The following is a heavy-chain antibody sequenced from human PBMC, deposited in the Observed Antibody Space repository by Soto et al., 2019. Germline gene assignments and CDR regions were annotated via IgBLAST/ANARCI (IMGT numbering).Heavy chain of an antibody. D-gene: IGHD2-2*02. J-gene: IGHJ6*02. CDR1: GGTFSSYA. Sequence: SVKVSCKASGGTFSSYAISWVRQAPGQGLEWMGGIIPIFGTANYAQKFQGRVTITADKSTSTAYMELSSPRSEDTAVYYCARGRRYCSSTSCYRKADYGMDVWGQGTTVTVSS. CDR2: IIPIFGTA. V-gene: IGHV1-69*06. CDR3: ARGRRYCSSTSCYRKADYGMDV.